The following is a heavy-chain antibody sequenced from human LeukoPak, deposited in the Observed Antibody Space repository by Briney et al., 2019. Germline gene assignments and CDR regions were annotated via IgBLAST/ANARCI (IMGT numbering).Heavy chain of an antibody. J-gene: IGHJ6*02. V-gene: IGHV1-69*04. Sequence: SVKVSCKASGGTFSSYTISWVRQAPGQGLEWMGRIIPILGIANYAQKFQGRVTITADKSTSTAYMELSSLRSEDTAVYYCARELRFLEWLPPGYYGMDVWGQGTTVTVPS. CDR2: IIPILGIA. CDR1: GGTFSSYT. D-gene: IGHD3-3*01. CDR3: ARELRFLEWLPPGYYGMDV.